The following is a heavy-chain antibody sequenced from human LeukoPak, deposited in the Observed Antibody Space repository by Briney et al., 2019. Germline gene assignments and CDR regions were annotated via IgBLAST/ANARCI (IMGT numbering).Heavy chain of an antibody. V-gene: IGHV3-30*04. CDR2: ISYDGSNK. D-gene: IGHD6-6*01. CDR1: GFTFSSYA. CDR3: ARDYSETSIAARCFDY. Sequence: GGSLRLSCAASGFTFSSYAMHWVRQAPGKGLEWVAVISYDGSNKYYADSVRGRFTISRDNSKNTLYLQMNSLRAEDTAVYYCARDYSETSIAARCFDYWGQGTLVTVSS. J-gene: IGHJ4*02.